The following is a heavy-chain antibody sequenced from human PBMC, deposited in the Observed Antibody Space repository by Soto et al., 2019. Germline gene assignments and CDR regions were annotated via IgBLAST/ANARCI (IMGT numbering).Heavy chain of an antibody. D-gene: IGHD6-13*01. CDR1: GDSISNSRFY. J-gene: IGHJ4*02. Sequence: SETLSLTCSVSGDSISNSRFYWAWIRQHPGKGLEWIGYIYYSGSTYYNPSLKSRVTISVDTSKNQFSLKLSSVTAADTAVYYCARGASWYVDYWGQGTLVTVSS. CDR3: ARGASWYVDY. CDR2: IYYSGST. V-gene: IGHV4-31*03.